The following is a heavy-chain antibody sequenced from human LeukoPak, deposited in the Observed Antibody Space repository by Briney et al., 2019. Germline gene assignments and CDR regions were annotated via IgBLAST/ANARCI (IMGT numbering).Heavy chain of an antibody. V-gene: IGHV3-66*01. J-gene: IGHJ4*02. Sequence: GGSLRLSCAASGLIVSSNYMSWVRQTPGKGLAWASVLYSNGRTFYADSVKGRFTISRDNSKNTLYLQMNSLRAEDTAVYYCARVVVGYGDLKTDYFDYWGQGTLVTVSS. D-gene: IGHD3-10*01. CDR2: LYSNGRT. CDR1: GLIVSSNY. CDR3: ARVVVGYGDLKTDYFDY.